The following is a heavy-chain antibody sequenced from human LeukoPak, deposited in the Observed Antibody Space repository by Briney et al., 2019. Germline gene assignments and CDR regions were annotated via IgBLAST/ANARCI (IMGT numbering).Heavy chain of an antibody. CDR1: GLTFSQYG. Sequence: GGPLRLSCVGSGLTFSQYGVSWVRQAPGKGLEWVSGISGSGNRTYYVDSVKGRFSISRDNSKNTAYLQMNSLRAEDTAVYYCAKASRVAVAGGRFDYWGQGTLVTVSS. CDR2: ISGSGNRT. J-gene: IGHJ4*02. D-gene: IGHD6-19*01. V-gene: IGHV3-23*01. CDR3: AKASRVAVAGGRFDY.